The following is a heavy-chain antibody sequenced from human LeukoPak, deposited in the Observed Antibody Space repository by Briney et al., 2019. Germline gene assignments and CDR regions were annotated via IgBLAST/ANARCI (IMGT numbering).Heavy chain of an antibody. CDR2: MSYSGRT. D-gene: IGHD3-10*01. CDR1: GGSISDNY. V-gene: IGHV4-59*01. CDR3: ARGVRFGGWSYFDY. J-gene: IGHJ4*02. Sequence: SETLSLTCVVSGGSISDNYWRWIRQPPGKGLEHIGYMSYSGRTSYNPSLKSRVTISLDTSKNQSSLKLTSVTAADTAVYYCARGVRFGGWSYFDYWGQGTLVTVSS.